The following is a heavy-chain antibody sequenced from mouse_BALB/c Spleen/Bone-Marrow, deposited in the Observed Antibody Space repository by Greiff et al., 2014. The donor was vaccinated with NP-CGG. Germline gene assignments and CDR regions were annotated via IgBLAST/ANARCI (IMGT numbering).Heavy chain of an antibody. CDR3: ARDCYYGSPFAY. V-gene: IGHV1S26*01. CDR2: FYPRTGYI. Sequence: QVQLQQSGAVLVKPGASVKMSCKASGYSFTSYWMHWVRQGPGQGLGWIGYFYPRTGYIGYNQKFKDKPTLTANKTSSTAYMQRSSQTSDNSAVYYCARDCYYGSPFAYWGQGTPVTVSA. CDR1: GYSFTSYW. J-gene: IGHJ3*01. D-gene: IGHD1-1*01.